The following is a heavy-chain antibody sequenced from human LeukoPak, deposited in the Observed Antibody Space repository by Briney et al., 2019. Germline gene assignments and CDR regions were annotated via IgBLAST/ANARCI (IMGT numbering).Heavy chain of an antibody. Sequence: ASVKVSCKASGYTFTGYYMHWVRQAPGQGLEWMGWINPNSGGTNYAQKFQGRVTMTEDTSTDTAYMELSSLRSEDTAVYYCATGRGYYDSSGYYCYWGQGTLVTVSS. CDR2: INPNSGGT. CDR3: ATGRGYYDSSGYYCY. CDR1: GYTFTGYY. J-gene: IGHJ4*02. V-gene: IGHV1-2*02. D-gene: IGHD3-22*01.